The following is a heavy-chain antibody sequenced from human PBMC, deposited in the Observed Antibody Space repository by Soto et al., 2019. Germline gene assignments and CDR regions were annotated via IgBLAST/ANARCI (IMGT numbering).Heavy chain of an antibody. V-gene: IGHV1-2*04. CDR1: GYTFTGYY. Sequence: QVQLVQSGAEVKKPGASVKVSCKASGYTFTGYYMHWVRQAPGQGLEWMGWINPNSGGTNYAQKFQGWVTMTRDTYISTAYMELSRLRSDDTAEYYWARGTGTGTTSSAFDIWGQGTMVTVSS. D-gene: IGHD1-7*01. CDR2: INPNSGGT. CDR3: ARGTGTGTTSSAFDI. J-gene: IGHJ3*02.